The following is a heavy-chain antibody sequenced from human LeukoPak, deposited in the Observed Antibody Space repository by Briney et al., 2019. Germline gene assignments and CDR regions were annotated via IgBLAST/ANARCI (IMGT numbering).Heavy chain of an antibody. V-gene: IGHV1-3*01. Sequence: ASVKVSCKASGYTFTSYAMHWVRQAPGQRLEWMGWINAGNGNTKYSQKFQGRVTITRDTSASTAYMELSSLRSEDTAVYYCARAATMVRGAAINYFDYWGQRTLVTVSS. D-gene: IGHD3-10*01. CDR3: ARAATMVRGAAINYFDY. CDR1: GYTFTSYA. CDR2: INAGNGNT. J-gene: IGHJ4*02.